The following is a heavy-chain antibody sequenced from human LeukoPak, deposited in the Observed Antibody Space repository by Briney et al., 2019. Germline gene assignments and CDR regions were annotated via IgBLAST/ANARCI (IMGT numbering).Heavy chain of an antibody. Sequence: ASVKVSCKASGYTFISYAMNWVRQAPGQGLEWMGWINTNTGNPTYAQGFTGRFVFSLDTSVSTAYLQISSLKAEDTAVYYCARGYCSSTSCPNDYWGQGTLVTVSS. CDR3: ARGYCSSTSCPNDY. CDR2: INTNTGNP. V-gene: IGHV7-4-1*02. D-gene: IGHD2-2*01. CDR1: GYTFISYA. J-gene: IGHJ4*02.